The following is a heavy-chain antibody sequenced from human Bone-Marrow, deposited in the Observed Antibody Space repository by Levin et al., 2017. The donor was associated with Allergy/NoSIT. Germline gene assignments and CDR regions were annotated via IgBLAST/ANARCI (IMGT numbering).Heavy chain of an antibody. CDR2: IYSGGDT. Sequence: RGSLRLSCAASGLTVSNNYMSWVRQAPGKGLEWVALIYSGGDTYYADSVKGRFTISRDSSKNTLYLQMNSLRTEDTAVYHCARNIPVTDLGFWGRGTLVTVSS. V-gene: IGHV3-53*01. J-gene: IGHJ4*02. D-gene: IGHD1-14*01. CDR3: ARNIPVTDLGF. CDR1: GLTVSNNY.